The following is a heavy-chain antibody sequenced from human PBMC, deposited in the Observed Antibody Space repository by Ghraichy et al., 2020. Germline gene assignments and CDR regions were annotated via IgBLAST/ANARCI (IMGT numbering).Heavy chain of an antibody. V-gene: IGHV4-34*01. Sequence: SETLSLTCAVYGGSFSGYYWSWIRQPPGKGLEWIGEINHSGSTNYNPSLKSRVTISVDTSKNQFSLKLSSVTAADTAVYYCARALQDKALDYWGQGTLVTVSS. CDR1: GGSFSGYY. CDR2: INHSGST. J-gene: IGHJ4*02. CDR3: ARALQDKALDY. D-gene: IGHD2-15*01.